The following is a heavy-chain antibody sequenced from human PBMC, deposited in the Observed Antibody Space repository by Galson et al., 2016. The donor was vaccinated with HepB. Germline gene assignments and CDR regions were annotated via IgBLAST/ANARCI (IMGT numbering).Heavy chain of an antibody. D-gene: IGHD4-11*01. J-gene: IGHJ4*02. CDR3: ARHGPVTTHFY. CDR2: FYYSGST. V-gene: IGHV4-39*01. Sequence: LSLTCTVSDDSISSSSYYWGWIRQPPGKGLEWIGSFYYSGSTFYNPSLKSRVTLSVDTSKKQFSLKLNSVTAADTAVYYCARHGPVTTHFYWGQGTLVTVSS. CDR1: DDSISSSSYY.